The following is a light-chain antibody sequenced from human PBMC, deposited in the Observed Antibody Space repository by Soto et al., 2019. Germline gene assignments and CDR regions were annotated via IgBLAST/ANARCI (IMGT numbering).Light chain of an antibody. V-gene: IGLV2-14*01. CDR1: SSDVGGYNY. CDR2: NVS. Sequence: SALTQPASVSGSPGQSITLSCTGTSSDVGGYNYFSWYQQHPGKAPKLMNYNVSNRPSGVSNRFSGSKSGNTASLTISVLQAEDEDYYYCSSYTNSNTAVFGGGTQLTVL. J-gene: IGLJ7*01. CDR3: SSYTNSNTAV.